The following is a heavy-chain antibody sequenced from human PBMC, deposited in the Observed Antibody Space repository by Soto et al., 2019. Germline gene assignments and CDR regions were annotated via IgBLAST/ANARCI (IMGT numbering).Heavy chain of an antibody. CDR2: ISTTSTYI. CDR1: GLTFSGVA. CDR3: TRDYVMDV. J-gene: IGHJ6*02. Sequence: LRLSCAASGLTFSGVAINWVRQAPGKGLEWVSSISTTSTYIYYADSVKGRFTISRDNANNSLHLQMNSLRAEDTAVYYCTRDYVMDVWGQGTTVTVSS. D-gene: IGHD3-10*02. V-gene: IGHV3-21*01.